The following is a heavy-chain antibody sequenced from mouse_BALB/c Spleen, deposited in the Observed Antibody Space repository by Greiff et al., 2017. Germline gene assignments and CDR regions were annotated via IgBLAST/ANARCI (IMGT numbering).Heavy chain of an antibody. D-gene: IGHD1-1*01. CDR3: ARDYYGSSFLAY. V-gene: IGHV1S29*02. CDR1: GYTFTDYN. CDR2: IYPYNGGT. J-gene: IGHJ3*01. Sequence: VQLQQSGPELVKPGASVKISCKASGYTFTDYNMHWVKQSHGKSLEWIGYIYPYNGGTGYNQKFKSKATLTVDNSSSTAYMELRSLTSEDSAVDYCARDYYGSSFLAYWGQGTLVTVSA.